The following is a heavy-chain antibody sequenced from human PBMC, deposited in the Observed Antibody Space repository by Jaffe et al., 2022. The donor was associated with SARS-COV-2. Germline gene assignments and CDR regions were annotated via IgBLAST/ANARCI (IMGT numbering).Heavy chain of an antibody. Sequence: EVQLVESGGGLIQPGGSLRLSCAASGFTVSSNYMSWVRQAPGKGLEWVSVIYSGGSTYYADSVKGRFTISRDNSKNTLYLQMNSLRAEDTAVYYCATVPAAISYPPYGMDVWGQGTTVTVSS. V-gene: IGHV3-53*01. CDR2: IYSGGST. CDR1: GFTVSSNY. J-gene: IGHJ6*02. CDR3: ATVPAAISYPPYGMDV. D-gene: IGHD2-2*02.